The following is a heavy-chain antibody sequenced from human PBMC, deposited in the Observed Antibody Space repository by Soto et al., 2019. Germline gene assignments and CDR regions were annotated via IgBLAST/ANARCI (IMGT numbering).Heavy chain of an antibody. CDR2: IYYSGRT. J-gene: IGHJ4*02. CDR1: SGFISPYY. Sequence: SETLSLTCTVSSGFISPYYWSWIRQPPGKGLEWVGYIYYSGRTYYNPSLRSRVTISLDTSRNQFSLKLSSVTAADTAVYYCAKYAGSSWFDNWGQGTLVTVSS. CDR3: AKYAGSSWFDN. D-gene: IGHD6-13*01. V-gene: IGHV4-59*01.